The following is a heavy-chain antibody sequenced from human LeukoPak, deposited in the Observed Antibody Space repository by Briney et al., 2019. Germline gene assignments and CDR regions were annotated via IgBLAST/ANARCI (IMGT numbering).Heavy chain of an antibody. CDR3: AKRDYSGDSHYYPLFDY. J-gene: IGHJ4*02. Sequence: PGGSLRLSCAASGFTFRNYAMAWVRQAPGKGLEWVSGITGNGDKIYYADSVKGRFTISRDNSKNTLHLQMNSLRGEDTAVYYCAKRDYSGDSHYYPLFDYWGQGTLVTVSP. V-gene: IGHV3-23*01. D-gene: IGHD3-10*01. CDR2: ITGNGDKI. CDR1: GFTFRNYA.